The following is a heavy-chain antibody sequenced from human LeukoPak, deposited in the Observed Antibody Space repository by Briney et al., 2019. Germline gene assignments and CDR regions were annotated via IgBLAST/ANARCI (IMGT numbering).Heavy chain of an antibody. Sequence: SETLSLTCTVSGASFSDTTYYWVWIRQPPGKGLEWIGSIYFSGTKYNPSLKSRITISGDTSKNQFSLKLSSVTAADTAVYYCASPSKLVISRGGFDIWGQGTMVTVSA. CDR1: GASFSDTTYY. J-gene: IGHJ3*02. D-gene: IGHD3-22*01. V-gene: IGHV4-39*01. CDR2: IYFSGT. CDR3: ASPSKLVISRGGFDI.